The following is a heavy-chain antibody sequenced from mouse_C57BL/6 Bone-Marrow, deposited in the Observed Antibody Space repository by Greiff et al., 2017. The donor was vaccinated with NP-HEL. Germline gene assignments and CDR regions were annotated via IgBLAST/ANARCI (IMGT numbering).Heavy chain of an antibody. CDR3: ARADYDYDGWDYYAMDY. D-gene: IGHD2-4*01. J-gene: IGHJ4*01. CDR2: INPGSGGT. V-gene: IGHV1-54*01. Sequence: KEWVKQRPGQGLEWIGVINPGSGGTNYNEKFKGKATLTADKSSSTAYMQLSSLTSEDSAVYFCARADYDYDGWDYYAMDYWGQGTSVTVSS.